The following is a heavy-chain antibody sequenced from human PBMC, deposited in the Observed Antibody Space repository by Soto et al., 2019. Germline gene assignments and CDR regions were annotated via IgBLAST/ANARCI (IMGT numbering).Heavy chain of an antibody. V-gene: IGHV3-23*01. CDR1: GFTFSSYA. CDR2: ISGSGGST. D-gene: IGHD1-20*01. CDR3: AKDLPITGTTSPFDY. J-gene: IGHJ4*02. Sequence: GGSLRLSCAASGFTFSSYAMSWVRQAPGKGLEWVSAISGSGGSTYYADSVKGRFTISRDNSKNTLYLQMNSLRAEDTAVYYCAKDLPITGTTSPFDYWGQGTLVTSPQ.